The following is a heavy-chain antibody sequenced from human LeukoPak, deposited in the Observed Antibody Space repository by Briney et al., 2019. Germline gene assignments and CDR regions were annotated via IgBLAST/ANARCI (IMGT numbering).Heavy chain of an antibody. J-gene: IGHJ4*02. CDR1: GYTFTSYD. CDR2: MSPNSGNT. CDR3: ASFQKQV. Sequence: ASVKVSCKASGYTFTSYDINWVRQATGQGLEWVGWMSPNSGNTGSAQKFQGRVTMTRNTSISTAYMELSSLRSENTAVYYCASFQKQVWGRGTLVTVSS. V-gene: IGHV1-8*01.